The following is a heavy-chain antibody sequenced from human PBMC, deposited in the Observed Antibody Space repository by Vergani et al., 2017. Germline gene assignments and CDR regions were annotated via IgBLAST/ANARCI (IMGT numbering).Heavy chain of an antibody. CDR2: IYYSGST. J-gene: IGHJ6*02. V-gene: IGHV4-59*01. Sequence: QVQLPESGPGLVKPSETLSLTCTVSGGSISSYYWSWIRQPPGKGLEWIGYIYYSGSTNYNPSLKSRVTISVDTSKNQFSLKLSSVTAADTAVYYCARMEGERIAAAGTVPYYYYGMDVWGQGTTVTVSS. CDR1: GGSISSYY. D-gene: IGHD6-13*01. CDR3: ARMEGERIAAAGTVPYYYYGMDV.